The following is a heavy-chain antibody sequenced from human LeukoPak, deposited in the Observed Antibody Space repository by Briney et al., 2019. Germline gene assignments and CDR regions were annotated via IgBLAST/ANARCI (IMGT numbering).Heavy chain of an antibody. CDR3: ARHEFNNWFDP. J-gene: IGHJ5*02. D-gene: IGHD3-10*01. V-gene: IGHV4-59*08. CDR1: GGSISSYY. CDR2: IYYSGST. Sequence: PSETLSLTCTASGGSISSYYWSWIRQPPGKGLEWIGYIYYSGSTNYNPSLKSRVTISLDTSKNQFSLNLSSVTAADTAVYYCARHEFNNWFDPWGQGTLVTVSS.